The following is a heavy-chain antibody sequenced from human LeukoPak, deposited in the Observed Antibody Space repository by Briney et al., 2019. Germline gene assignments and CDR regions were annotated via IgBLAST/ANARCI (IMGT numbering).Heavy chain of an antibody. V-gene: IGHV1-2*02. J-gene: IGHJ4*02. Sequence: GASVKVSCKASGYTFTGYYMHWVRQAPGQGLEWMGWINPNSGGTNYAQKFQGRVTVTRDTSISTAYMELSRLRSDDTAVYYCARDGGDIVVVPAAIWGQGTLVTVSS. CDR2: INPNSGGT. CDR1: GYTFTGYY. D-gene: IGHD2-2*01. CDR3: ARDGGDIVVVPAAI.